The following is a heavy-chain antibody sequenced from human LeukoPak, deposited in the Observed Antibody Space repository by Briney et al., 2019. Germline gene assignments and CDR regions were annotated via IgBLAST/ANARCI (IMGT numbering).Heavy chain of an antibody. CDR2: ISGSGGST. Sequence: TGGSLRLSCAASGFTFSSYAMRWVRQAPGKGLEWVSAISGSGGSTYYADSVKGRFTISRDNSKNTLYLQMNSLRAEDTAVYYCAKPFYDIFDYFDYWGQGTLVTVSS. CDR1: GFTFSSYA. CDR3: AKPFYDIFDYFDY. J-gene: IGHJ4*02. V-gene: IGHV3-23*01. D-gene: IGHD3-9*01.